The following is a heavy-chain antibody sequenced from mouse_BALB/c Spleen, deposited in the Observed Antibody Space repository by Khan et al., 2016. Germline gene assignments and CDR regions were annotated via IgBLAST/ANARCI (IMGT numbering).Heavy chain of an antibody. CDR1: GYTFTNYG. J-gene: IGHJ3*01. Sequence: QIQLVQSGPELKKPGETVRISCKASGYTFTNYGMNWVKQAPGKGLKWMGWINTYTGEPTYADDFKGRFAFSLETSASTAYLQINNLKNEDTATDFGARRDYGSSRGFAYWGQGTLVTVSA. V-gene: IGHV9-3-1*01. CDR2: INTYTGEP. D-gene: IGHD1-1*01. CDR3: ARRDYGSSRGFAY.